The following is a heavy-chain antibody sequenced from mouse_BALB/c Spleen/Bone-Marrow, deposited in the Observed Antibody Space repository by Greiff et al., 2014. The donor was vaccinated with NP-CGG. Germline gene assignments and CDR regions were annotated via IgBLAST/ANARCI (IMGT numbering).Heavy chain of an antibody. CDR2: IQYSGST. Sequence: EVKLEESGPDLVKPSQSLSLTCTVTGYSITSGHSWHWIRQFPGNKLEWMGYIQYSGSTNYNPSLKSRISITRDTSKNQFFLQLNSVTTEDTATYYCARRGSIYDGYLDYWGQGTTLTVSA. CDR3: ARRGSIYDGYLDY. J-gene: IGHJ2*01. CDR1: GYSITSGHS. D-gene: IGHD2-3*01. V-gene: IGHV3-1*02.